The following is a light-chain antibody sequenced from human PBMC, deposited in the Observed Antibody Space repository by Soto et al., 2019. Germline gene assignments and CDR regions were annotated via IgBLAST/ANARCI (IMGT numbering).Light chain of an antibody. Sequence: QSALTQPASMSGTPGQSITISCTGTSSDVGAYNYVSWYQQYPGKAPKLIIYDVSNRPSGVSCRFSGSKSGNTASLTISELQSEDEADYYCNSYAGTSYVFGTGTKLTVL. J-gene: IGLJ1*01. V-gene: IGLV2-14*01. CDR3: NSYAGTSYV. CDR2: DVS. CDR1: SSDVGAYNY.